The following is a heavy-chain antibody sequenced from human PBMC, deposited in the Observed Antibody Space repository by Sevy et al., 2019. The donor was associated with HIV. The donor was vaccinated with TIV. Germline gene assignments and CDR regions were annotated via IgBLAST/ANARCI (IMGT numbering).Heavy chain of an antibody. V-gene: IGHV1-69*13. CDR2: IIPIFGTA. CDR1: GGTFSSYA. CDR3: ARAPYYYDSSGYYPALIFDY. J-gene: IGHJ4*02. D-gene: IGHD3-22*01. Sequence: ASVKVSCKASGGTFSSYAISWVRQAPGQGLEWMGGIIPIFGTANYAQKFQGRVTITADESTSTAYMELSSLRSEETAVYYCARAPYYYDSSGYYPALIFDYWGQGTLVTVSS.